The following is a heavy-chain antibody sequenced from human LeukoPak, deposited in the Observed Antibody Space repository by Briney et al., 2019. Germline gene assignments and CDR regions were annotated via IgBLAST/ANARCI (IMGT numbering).Heavy chain of an antibody. CDR1: GGSISTGDYY. Sequence: SETLSLTCTVSGGSISTGDYYWGWIRQPPGKGLEWIGNIYYSGTPYYNSSLKSRVTISVDTSKEQFSLKLSSVTASDTVIYYCARRDCTTSSCRLDIWGQGTMVTVSS. CDR2: IYYSGTP. V-gene: IGHV4-39*01. D-gene: IGHD2-8*01. CDR3: ARRDCTTSSCRLDI. J-gene: IGHJ3*02.